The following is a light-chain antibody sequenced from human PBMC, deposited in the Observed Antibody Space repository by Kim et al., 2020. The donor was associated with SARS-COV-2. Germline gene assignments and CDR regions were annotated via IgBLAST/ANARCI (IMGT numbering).Light chain of an antibody. V-gene: IGKV3-11*01. CDR3: QQRGNWPPALT. CDR2: DAA. CDR1: HKVGIS. J-gene: IGKJ4*01. Sequence: GEGATLSCRASHKVGISLAWYQQTPGQAPRLLIYDAAIRAAGIPDRCSGMGSGTDFTLSIGSLAPEDFAVYYGQQRGNWPPALTFGGGTKVDIK.